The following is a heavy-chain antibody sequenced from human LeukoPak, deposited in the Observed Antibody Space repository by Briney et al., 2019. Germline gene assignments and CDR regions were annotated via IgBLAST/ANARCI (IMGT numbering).Heavy chain of an antibody. CDR3: AREEAVAGKVDY. CDR1: GDSISNFY. CDR2: IDYSGST. Sequence: SETLSLTCSVSGDSISNFYWSWVRQPPGKGLEWIGYIDYSGSTNYNPSLKSRVTISVDTSKNQFSLKLSSVTAADTAVYYCAREEAVAGKVDYWGQGTLVTVSS. D-gene: IGHD6-19*01. J-gene: IGHJ4*02. V-gene: IGHV4-59*01.